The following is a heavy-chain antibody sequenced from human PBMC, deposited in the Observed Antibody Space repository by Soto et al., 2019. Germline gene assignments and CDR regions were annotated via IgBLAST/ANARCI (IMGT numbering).Heavy chain of an antibody. CDR1: GYTFTSYA. J-gene: IGHJ4*02. CDR3: ARSSGSDLIDDY. D-gene: IGHD3-22*01. V-gene: IGHV1-3*05. Sequence: QVQLVQSGAEEKKPGASVKVSCKASGYTFTSYAMHWVRQAPGQRLEWMGWINAGNGNTKYSQKIQGRVTITRDTSASTAYMKLCSLRAEDTAVYYCARSSGSDLIDDYWGQGTLVTVSS. CDR2: INAGNGNT.